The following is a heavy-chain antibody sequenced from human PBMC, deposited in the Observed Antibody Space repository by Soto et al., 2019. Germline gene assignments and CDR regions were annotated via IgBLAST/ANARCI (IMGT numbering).Heavy chain of an antibody. CDR3: ARLRRYYDSSGYYEDY. Sequence: GESLKISCKGSGYSFNSYWISWVRQMPGKGLEWMGIIYPGDSDTRYSPSFQGQVTISADKSISTAYLQWSSLKASDTAMYYCARLRRYYDSSGYYEDYWGQGTLVTVYS. J-gene: IGHJ4*02. V-gene: IGHV5-51*01. D-gene: IGHD3-22*01. CDR2: IYPGDSDT. CDR1: GYSFNSYW.